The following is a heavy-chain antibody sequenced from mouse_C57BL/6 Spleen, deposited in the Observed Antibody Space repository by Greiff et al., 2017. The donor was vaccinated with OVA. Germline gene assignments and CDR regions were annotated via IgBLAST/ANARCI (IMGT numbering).Heavy chain of an antibody. CDR2: INPNNVGT. Sequence: VQLQQSGPELVKPGASVTMSCKASGYTFTDYNMHWVKQSHVKSLEWIGDINPNNVGTGYNPKFKGKATLTVNKSSSTAYMELRSLTSEDSAVFYCAGFPPWFAYWGQGTLGTVSA. V-gene: IGHV1-22*01. CDR1: GYTFTDYN. CDR3: AGFPPWFAY. J-gene: IGHJ3*01.